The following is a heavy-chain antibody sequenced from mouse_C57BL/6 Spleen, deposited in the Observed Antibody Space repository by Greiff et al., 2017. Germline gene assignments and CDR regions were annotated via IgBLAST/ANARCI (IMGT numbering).Heavy chain of an antibody. CDR3: ARRDYYGSSYGARDY. Sequence: VKLQESGAELVKPGASVKMSCKASGYTFTTYPIEWMKQNHGKSLEWIGNFHPYNDDTKYNEKFKGKATLTVEKSSSTVYLELSRLTSDDSAVYYCARRDYYGSSYGARDYWGQGTSVTVSS. D-gene: IGHD1-1*01. CDR1: GYTFTTYP. J-gene: IGHJ4*01. V-gene: IGHV1-47*01. CDR2: FHPYNDDT.